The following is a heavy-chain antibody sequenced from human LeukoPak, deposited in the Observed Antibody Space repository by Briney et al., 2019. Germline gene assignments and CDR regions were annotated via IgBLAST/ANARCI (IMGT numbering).Heavy chain of an antibody. J-gene: IGHJ4*02. CDR3: AKLLSIPPD. CDR1: GFTFSDYY. V-gene: IGHV3-23*01. Sequence: PGGSLRLSCAASGFTFSDYYMSWVRQAPGKGLEWVSAISGSGGSTYYADSVKGRFTISRDNSKNTLYLQMNSLRADDTAVYYCAKLLSIPPDWGQGTLVTVSS. D-gene: IGHD4-4*01. CDR2: ISGSGGST.